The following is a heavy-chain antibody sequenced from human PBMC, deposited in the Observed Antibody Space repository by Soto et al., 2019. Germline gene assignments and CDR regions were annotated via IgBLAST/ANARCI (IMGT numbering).Heavy chain of an antibody. CDR3: ARGSSSGWYYFFFDY. Sequence: QVQLVESGGGVVHPGRSLRLSCAASGFTFTTYGMHWVRQAPGKGLEWVAIIWYDGSYKYYADSVKGRFTISRDISNNTLYLQMNRLRDEDTDVYYCARGSSSGWYYFFFDYWGQGTLVTVSS. CDR2: IWYDGSYK. CDR1: GFTFTTYG. D-gene: IGHD6-19*01. J-gene: IGHJ4*02. V-gene: IGHV3-33*01.